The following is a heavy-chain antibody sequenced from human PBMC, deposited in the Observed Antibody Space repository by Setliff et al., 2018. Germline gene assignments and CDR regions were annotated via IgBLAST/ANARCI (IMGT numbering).Heavy chain of an antibody. CDR1: GGPISSSNYY. CDR2: IYYSGTT. CDR3: ASRTTGPGGWFDF. D-gene: IGHD1-1*01. Sequence: SETLSLTCTVSGGPISSSNYYWGWIRQPPGKGLEWIGTIYYSGTTYYNPSLKSRVTISIDTSKNQFSLNLNSVTAADTAVYYCASRTTGPGGWFDFWGQGSLVTVSS. V-gene: IGHV4-39*01. J-gene: IGHJ5*01.